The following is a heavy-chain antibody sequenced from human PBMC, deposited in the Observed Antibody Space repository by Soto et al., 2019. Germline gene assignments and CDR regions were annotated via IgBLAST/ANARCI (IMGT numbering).Heavy chain of an antibody. J-gene: IGHJ4*02. Sequence: SQTLSLTCAISGDSVSSNSGACNWIRQSPSRGLEWLGRTYYRSRWYNGYAVSVKSRITINPDTAKNQFSLQLSSLTPEDTAVYYCTGQSVAGAIDYWGQGTPVTGSS. D-gene: IGHD6-19*01. V-gene: IGHV6-1*01. CDR3: TGQSVAGAIDY. CDR2: TYYRSRWYN. CDR1: GDSVSSNSGA.